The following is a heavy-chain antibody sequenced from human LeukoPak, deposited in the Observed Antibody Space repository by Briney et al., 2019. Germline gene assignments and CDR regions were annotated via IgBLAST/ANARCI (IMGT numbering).Heavy chain of an antibody. V-gene: IGHV1-2*02. CDR3: AREYQLLYNWFDP. CDR2: INPNSGGT. D-gene: IGHD2-2*01. J-gene: IGHJ5*02. Sequence: ASVKVSCKASGYTFTGYYMHWVRQAPGQGLEWMGWINPNSGGTNYAQKFQGRVTMTRDTSISIAYMELSRLRSDDTAVYYCAREYQLLYNWFDPWGRGTLVTVSS. CDR1: GYTFTGYY.